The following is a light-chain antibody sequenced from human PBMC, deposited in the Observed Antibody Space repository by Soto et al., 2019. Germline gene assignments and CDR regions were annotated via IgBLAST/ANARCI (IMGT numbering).Light chain of an antibody. Sequence: QAFLTEPASVSGSPGQSITISCTGSGRDIGAYNYVSWYQQHPGKAPKLIIYGVKNRPSGVSNRFSASKSAFTASLTISGLQAEDEADYYCSSYTTSYFYVFGPGTKVTVL. J-gene: IGLJ1*01. V-gene: IGLV2-14*01. CDR3: SSYTTSYFYV. CDR2: GVK. CDR1: GRDIGAYNY.